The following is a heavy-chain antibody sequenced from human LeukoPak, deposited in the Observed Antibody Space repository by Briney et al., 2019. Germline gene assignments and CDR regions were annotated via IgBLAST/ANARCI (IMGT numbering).Heavy chain of an antibody. CDR1: GFTLSNYW. D-gene: IGHD3-10*01. CDR3: GRDYSASGIIFVFDY. J-gene: IGHJ4*02. CDR2: IKEDGSEK. V-gene: IGHV3-7*01. Sequence: GGSLTLSCAASGFTLSNYWVRWVRQARGGAREGVGNIKEDGSEKYYVDSVKGRFTISRDNARNSLYLPMNSLRAEETAVYYCGRDYSASGIIFVFDYWGQGTLVTVSS.